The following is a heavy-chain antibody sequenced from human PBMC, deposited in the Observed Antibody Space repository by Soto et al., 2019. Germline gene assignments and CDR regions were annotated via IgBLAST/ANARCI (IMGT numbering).Heavy chain of an antibody. CDR1: GGSFSGYY. CDR2: INHSGST. J-gene: IGHJ3*02. CDR3: ARECGGSCYDDAFEI. D-gene: IGHD2-15*01. Sequence: PSETLSLTCAVYGGSFSGYYWSWIRQPPGKGLEWIGEINHSGSTNYNPSLKSRVTISVDTSKNQFSLKLSSVTAADTAVYYCARECGGSCYDDAFEIWGQGTMVTVSS. V-gene: IGHV4-34*01.